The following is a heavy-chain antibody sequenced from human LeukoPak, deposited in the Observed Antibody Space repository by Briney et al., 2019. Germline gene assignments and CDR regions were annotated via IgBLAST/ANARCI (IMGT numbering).Heavy chain of an antibody. CDR3: ARYYYGSGSYYNFDY. CDR1: GYTFTSYG. CDR2: ISAYNGNT. J-gene: IGHJ4*02. Sequence: ASVKVSCKASGYTFTSYGISWVRQAPGQGLEWMGWISAYNGNTNYAQKLQGRVTMTTDTSTSTAYMELRSLRSDYTAVYYCARYYYGSGSYYNFDYWGQGTLVTVSS. D-gene: IGHD3-10*01. V-gene: IGHV1-18*01.